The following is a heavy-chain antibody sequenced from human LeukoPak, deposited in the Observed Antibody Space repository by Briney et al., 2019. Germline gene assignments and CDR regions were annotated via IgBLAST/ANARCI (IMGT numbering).Heavy chain of an antibody. CDR2: ITSSGTYI. CDR3: ARPVDYGLAYDAFDI. V-gene: IGHV3-21*01. CDR1: GFTFSNAW. J-gene: IGHJ3*02. D-gene: IGHD4-17*01. Sequence: MPGGSLRLSCAASGFTFSNAWMSWVRQAPGRALEWVSSITSSGTYIFYADSVKGRFTISRDNAKNSPYLQMNSLRAEDTAVYYCARPVDYGLAYDAFDIWGQGTMVTVSS.